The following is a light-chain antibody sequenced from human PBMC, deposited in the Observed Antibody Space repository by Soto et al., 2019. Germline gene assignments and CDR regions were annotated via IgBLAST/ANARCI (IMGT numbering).Light chain of an antibody. J-gene: IGLJ2*01. CDR2: SNN. Sequence: QSVLTQPPSASGTPGQRVTISCSGSSSNIGSNTVNWYQQLPGTAPKLLIYSNNQRPSGVPDRFSGSKSGTLASLAISGLQSEDEADYYCAAWDDSLNGRWVFGGGTKLTVL. CDR1: SSNIGSNT. CDR3: AAWDDSLNGRWV. V-gene: IGLV1-44*01.